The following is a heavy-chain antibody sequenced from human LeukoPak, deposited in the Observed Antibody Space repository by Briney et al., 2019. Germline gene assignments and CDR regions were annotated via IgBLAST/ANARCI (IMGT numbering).Heavy chain of an antibody. CDR2: INPSGGST. V-gene: IGHV1-46*01. CDR3: ARDVAVDYYDSSGDDAFDI. Sequence: ASVKVSCKASGYTFTGYYMHWVRQAPGQGLEWMGIINPSGGSTSYAQKFQGRVTMTRDTSTSTVYMELSSLRSEDTAVYYCARDVAVDYYDSSGDDAFDIWGQGTMVTVSS. CDR1: GYTFTGYY. D-gene: IGHD3-22*01. J-gene: IGHJ3*02.